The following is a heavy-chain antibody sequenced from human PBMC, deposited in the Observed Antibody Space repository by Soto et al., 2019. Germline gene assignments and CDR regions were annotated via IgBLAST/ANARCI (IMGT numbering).Heavy chain of an antibody. CDR2: ISAYNGNT. V-gene: IGHV1-18*04. Sequence: QVQLVQSGAEVKKPGDSVKVSCKASGYTFTSYGISWVRQAPGQGLEWMGWISAYNGNTNYAQKLQGRVTMTIDTSTSTAYMELRCLRSGDTAVDYCAREVLKSYYYGMDVWGQGTTVTVSS. J-gene: IGHJ6*02. CDR1: GYTFTSYG. CDR3: AREVLKSYYYGMDV.